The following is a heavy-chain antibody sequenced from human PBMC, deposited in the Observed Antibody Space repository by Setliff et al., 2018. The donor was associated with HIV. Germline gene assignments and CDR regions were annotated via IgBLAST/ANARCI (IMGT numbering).Heavy chain of an antibody. J-gene: IGHJ4*02. CDR3: ARALSYGSGTYSAAGC. D-gene: IGHD3-10*01. V-gene: IGHV1-3*01. CDR1: GYTFTNYA. CDR2: INAGNGNT. Sequence: ASVKVSCKASGYTFTNYAIHWVRQAPGQGLEWMGWINAGNGNTESSKKFQGRVTITRDTSATTAYMELSSLTPEDTAIYFCARALSYGSGTYSAAGCWGQGTLVTVSS.